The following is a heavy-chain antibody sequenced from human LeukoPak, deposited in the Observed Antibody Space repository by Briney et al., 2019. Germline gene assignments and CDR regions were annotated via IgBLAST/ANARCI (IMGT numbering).Heavy chain of an antibody. CDR3: ARDGGLYSSGWYFYFDY. D-gene: IGHD6-19*01. Sequence: GGSLRLFCAASGFTFSSYSMSWVRQAPGKGLEWVSSISRSRSYIYYADSVKGRFTISRDNAKNSLYLQMNSLRAEDTDVYYCARDGGLYSSGWYFYFDYWGQGTLVTVSS. CDR1: GFTFSSYS. J-gene: IGHJ4*02. V-gene: IGHV3-21*01. CDR2: ISRSRSYI.